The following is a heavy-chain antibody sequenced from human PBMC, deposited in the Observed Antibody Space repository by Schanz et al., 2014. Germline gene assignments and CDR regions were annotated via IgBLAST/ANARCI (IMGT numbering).Heavy chain of an antibody. CDR1: GGTFSSYT. D-gene: IGHD6-6*01. Sequence: QVQLVQSEAEVKKPGSSVKVSCKASGGTFSSYTISWIRQAPGQGLEWMGRIIPVLAIADYAQKFQGRVTMTADTSTSTAYMDLRSLRSDDTAVYYCARDQSPYTNSSDVRYFDYWGQGSLVTVSS. J-gene: IGHJ4*02. V-gene: IGHV1-69*08. CDR2: IIPVLAIA. CDR3: ARDQSPYTNSSDVRYFDY.